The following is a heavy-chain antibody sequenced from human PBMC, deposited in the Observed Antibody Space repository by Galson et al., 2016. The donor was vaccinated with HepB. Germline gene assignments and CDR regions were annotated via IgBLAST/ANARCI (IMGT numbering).Heavy chain of an antibody. J-gene: IGHJ6*03. CDR3: ATGIVVAGKYYYYYMDV. V-gene: IGHV4-39*01. Sequence: SETLSLTCIVSGGSISSDYYWGWIRQPPGRGLEWIGSIYSSESTYYNPSLKSRVTISVDTSKNQFSLRLNSVTAADTGVYYCATGIVVAGKYYYYYMDVWGKWTTVTVSS. D-gene: IGHD6-19*01. CDR1: GGSISSDYY. CDR2: IYSSEST.